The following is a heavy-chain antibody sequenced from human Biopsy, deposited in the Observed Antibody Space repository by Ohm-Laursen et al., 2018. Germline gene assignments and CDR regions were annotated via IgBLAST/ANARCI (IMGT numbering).Heavy chain of an antibody. Sequence: SLRLSCAASGFNFSTYGMSWVRQVAGKGLEWVSGTSISGTFTHYADSVRGRFTVSRVNSKNTVYLQMNSLSADDTAIYSCVKDGGQTAPYSFDVWGQGTMVTVSS. CDR3: VKDGGQTAPYSFDV. J-gene: IGHJ3*01. CDR2: TSISGTFT. CDR1: GFNFSTYG. V-gene: IGHV3-23*05. D-gene: IGHD3-16*01.